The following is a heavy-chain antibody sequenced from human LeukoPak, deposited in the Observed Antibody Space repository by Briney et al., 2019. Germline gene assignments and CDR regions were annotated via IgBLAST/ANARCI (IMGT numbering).Heavy chain of an antibody. CDR2: ISGSGGST. CDR1: GFTFSSYA. D-gene: IGHD3-22*01. J-gene: IGHJ4*02. Sequence: TGGSLRLSCAASGFTFSSYAMSWVRQAPGKGLEWVSAISGSGGSTYYADSVKGRFTISRDNSKNTLYLQMNSLRAEDTAVYYCAKHQPKYYYDSSDFDYWGQGTLVTVSS. CDR3: AKHQPKYYYDSSDFDY. V-gene: IGHV3-23*01.